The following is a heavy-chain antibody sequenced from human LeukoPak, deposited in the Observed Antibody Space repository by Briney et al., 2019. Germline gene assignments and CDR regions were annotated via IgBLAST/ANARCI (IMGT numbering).Heavy chain of an antibody. CDR3: AKGIPSTGWYSYFDY. J-gene: IGHJ4*02. D-gene: IGHD6-19*01. CDR2: IYYSGST. CDR1: GGSISSYY. Sequence: PSETLSLTCTVSGGSISSYYWSWIRQPPGKGLEWIGYIYYSGSTNYNPSLKSRVTISVDTSKNQFSLKLSSVTAADTAVYYCAKGIPSTGWYSYFDYWGQGTLVTVSS. V-gene: IGHV4-59*08.